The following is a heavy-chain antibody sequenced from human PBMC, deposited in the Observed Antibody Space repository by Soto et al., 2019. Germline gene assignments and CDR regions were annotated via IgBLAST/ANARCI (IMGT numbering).Heavy chain of an antibody. CDR1: GYTFTSYG. CDR2: ISAYNGNT. V-gene: IGHV1-18*01. D-gene: IGHD3-3*01. CDR3: ARDTSDDFWSGPYYYYYGMDV. J-gene: IGHJ6*02. Sequence: ASVKVSCKXSGYTFTSYGISWVRQAPGQGLEWMGWISAYNGNTNYAQKLQGRVTMTTDTSTSAAYMELRSLRSDDTAVYYCARDTSDDFWSGPYYYYYGMDVWGQGTTVTVSS.